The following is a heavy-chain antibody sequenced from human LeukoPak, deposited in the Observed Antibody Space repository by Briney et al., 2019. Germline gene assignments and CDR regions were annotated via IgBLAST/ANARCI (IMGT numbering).Heavy chain of an antibody. Sequence: PGGSLRLSCAASGFTFSIYGMNWVRQAPRKALEWVSSLSSSSSSIYYAGAVKGRFTISRDNARNSLYLQMNSLRAEDTAVYYCARDLGIVATRVRRDYYYYGMDVWGQGTTVTVSS. D-gene: IGHD5-12*01. J-gene: IGHJ6*02. CDR1: GFTFSIYG. CDR3: ARDLGIVATRVRRDYYYYGMDV. V-gene: IGHV3-21*01. CDR2: LSSSSSSI.